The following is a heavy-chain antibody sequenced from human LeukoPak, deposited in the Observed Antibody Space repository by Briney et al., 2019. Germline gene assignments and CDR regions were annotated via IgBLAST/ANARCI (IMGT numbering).Heavy chain of an antibody. Sequence: PGGSLRLSCAVSGFSFGDFPMTWVRQAPGKGLEWVGYIRAKAYGGTTEYAASVKGRLTISRDDSKRIAYLQMNSLQTEDTGIYYCTRGSGRFEFWGQGALVTVSS. CDR1: GFSFGDFP. CDR2: IRAKAYGGTT. CDR3: TRGSGRFEF. J-gene: IGHJ4*02. V-gene: IGHV3-49*04. D-gene: IGHD2-15*01.